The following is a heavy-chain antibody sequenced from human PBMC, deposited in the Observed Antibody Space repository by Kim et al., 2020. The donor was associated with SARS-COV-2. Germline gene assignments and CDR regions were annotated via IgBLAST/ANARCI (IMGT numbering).Heavy chain of an antibody. CDR3: ARVWCKAYSGYQYYYYYMDV. V-gene: IGHV1-69*13. D-gene: IGHD5-12*01. CDR1: GGTFSSYA. J-gene: IGHJ6*03. CDR2: IIPIFGTA. Sequence: SVKVSCKASGGTFSSYAISWVRQAPGQGLEWMGGIIPIFGTANYAQKFQGRVTITADESTSTAYMELSSLRSEDTAVYYCARVWCKAYSGYQYYYYYMDVWGKGTTVTVSS.